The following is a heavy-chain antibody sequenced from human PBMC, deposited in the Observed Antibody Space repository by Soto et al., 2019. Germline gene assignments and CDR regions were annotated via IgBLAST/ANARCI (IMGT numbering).Heavy chain of an antibody. D-gene: IGHD1-26*01. V-gene: IGHV1-69*12. Sequence: QVQLVQSGAALKKPGSSVKVSCKAYGGTFSSYAISWVRQAPGQGLEWMGGIIPIFGTANYAQKFQGRVTITGDESTSTAYMELSSLRPEDTAVYDCAGDPLGRAPQWGQGTLFTVSS. CDR3: AGDPLGRAPQ. J-gene: IGHJ4*02. CDR2: IIPIFGTA. CDR1: GGTFSSYA.